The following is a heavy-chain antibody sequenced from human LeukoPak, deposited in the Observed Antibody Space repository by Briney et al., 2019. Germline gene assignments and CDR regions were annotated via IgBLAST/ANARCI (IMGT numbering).Heavy chain of an antibody. CDR3: AKSPAAAGPYYFDY. CDR1: GFTFSSYG. CDR2: ISYDGSNK. Sequence: GGSLRLSCAASGFTFSSYGMRWVRQAPGKGLEWVAVISYDGSNKYYADSVKGRFTISRDNSKNTLYLQMNSLRAEDTAVYYCAKSPAAAGPYYFDYWGQGTLVTVSS. J-gene: IGHJ4*02. V-gene: IGHV3-30*18. D-gene: IGHD6-13*01.